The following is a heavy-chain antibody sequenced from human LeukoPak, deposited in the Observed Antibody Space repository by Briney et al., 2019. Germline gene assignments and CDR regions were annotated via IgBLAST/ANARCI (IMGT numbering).Heavy chain of an antibody. CDR1: GFTFSSYG. CDR2: IRYDGNNK. D-gene: IGHD2-15*01. CDR3: AKDWNDAVVALGNYYYYMDV. V-gene: IGHV3-30*02. Sequence: PGGSLRLSCAASGFTFSSYGMHWVRQAPGKGLEWVAFIRYDGNNKYYADSVKGRFTISRDNSKNTLYLQMNSLGAEDTAVYYCAKDWNDAVVALGNYYYYMDVWGKGTTVTISS. J-gene: IGHJ6*03.